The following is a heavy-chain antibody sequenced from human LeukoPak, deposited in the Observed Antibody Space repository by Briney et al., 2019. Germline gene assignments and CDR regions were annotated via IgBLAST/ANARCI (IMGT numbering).Heavy chain of an antibody. V-gene: IGHV4-59*01. CDR1: RFTFSSYA. D-gene: IGHD3-3*01. Sequence: GSLRLSCAASRFTFSSYAMSWIRQPPGKGLEWIGSIYDSGSANYKSSLKSRVTMTVDTSKNQFSLKLNSVSAADTAVYYCARVLQNYYHMDVWGKGTTVTVSS. J-gene: IGHJ6*03. CDR3: ARVLQNYYHMDV. CDR2: IYDSGSA.